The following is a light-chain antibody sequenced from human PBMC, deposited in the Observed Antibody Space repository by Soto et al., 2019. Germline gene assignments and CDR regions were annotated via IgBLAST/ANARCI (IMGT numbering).Light chain of an antibody. CDR1: QSVGSY. Sequence: EVVLTQSPVTLSLSPGERATLSCRASQSVGSYVAWYQHKPGHLPRLLIYDTSNRAAGIPVRFSGSGSETDFTLNISSLEPDDFAVYYCQQRSTWPALTFGGGTKVEVQ. CDR2: DTS. V-gene: IGKV3-11*01. J-gene: IGKJ4*01. CDR3: QQRSTWPALT.